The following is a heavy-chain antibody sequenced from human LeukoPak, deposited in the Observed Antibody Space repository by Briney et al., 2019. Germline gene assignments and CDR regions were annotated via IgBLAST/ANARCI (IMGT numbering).Heavy chain of an antibody. D-gene: IGHD3-22*01. CDR1: GFTFDDYA. CDR2: ISWNSGSI. CDR3: AKVIGGSSGYGPYYHGMDV. V-gene: IGHV3-9*01. J-gene: IGHJ6*02. Sequence: GGSLRLSCAASGFTFDDYAMHWVRQAPGKGLEWVSGISWNSGSIGYADSVKGRFTISRDNAKNSLYLQMNSLRAEDTALYYCAKVIGGSSGYGPYYHGMDVWGQGTTVTVSS.